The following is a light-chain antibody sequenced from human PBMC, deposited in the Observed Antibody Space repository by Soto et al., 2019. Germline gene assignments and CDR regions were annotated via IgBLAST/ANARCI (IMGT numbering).Light chain of an antibody. V-gene: IGLV2-14*01. CDR2: EVS. J-gene: IGLJ2*01. CDR1: SSDVGGYNY. CDR3: SSYIGSSTLVI. Sequence: QSALTQPASVSGSPGQSITISCTGTSSDVGGYNYVSWYQHHPGKAPKLMIFEVSTRPSGVSNRFSGSKSGNTASLTISGLQAEDEADYYCSSYIGSSTLVIFGGGTQLTVL.